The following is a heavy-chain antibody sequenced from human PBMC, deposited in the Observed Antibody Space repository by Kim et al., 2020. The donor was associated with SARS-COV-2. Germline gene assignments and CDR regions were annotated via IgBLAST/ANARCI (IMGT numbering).Heavy chain of an antibody. CDR1: GFIFSSFW. CDR2: ISDDGKTT. Sequence: GGSLRLSCEASGFIFSSFWMHWVRQVPGEGLAWVARISDDGKTTNYADSVMGRFTISRDDARNTLFLHMNSLRGDDTAVYYCGRDLTGRSDYWGQGTLVTVSA. V-gene: IGHV3-74*01. J-gene: IGHJ4*02. CDR3: GRDLTGRSDY. D-gene: IGHD1-26*01.